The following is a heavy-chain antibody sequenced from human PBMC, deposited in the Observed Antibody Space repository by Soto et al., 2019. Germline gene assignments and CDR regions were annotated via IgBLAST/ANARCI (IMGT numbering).Heavy chain of an antibody. Sequence: SETLSLTCTVSGGSISSGGYYWSWIRQHPGKGLEWIGYIYYSGSTYYNPSLKSRVTISVDTSKNQFSLKLSSVTAADTAVYYCARDHKYGGLYWGQGTLVTVSS. CDR1: GGSISSGGYY. D-gene: IGHD4-17*01. CDR2: IYYSGST. CDR3: ARDHKYGGLY. J-gene: IGHJ4*02. V-gene: IGHV4-31*03.